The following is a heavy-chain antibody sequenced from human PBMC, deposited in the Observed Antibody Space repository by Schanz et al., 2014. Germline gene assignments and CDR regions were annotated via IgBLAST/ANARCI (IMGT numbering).Heavy chain of an antibody. CDR3: AKGMGYCSGGTCYDYYYYGLDV. V-gene: IGHV3-11*05. CDR2: ISSSSSYI. J-gene: IGHJ6*02. D-gene: IGHD2-15*01. Sequence: QVQLVESGGGLVKPGGSLRLSCAASGFTFSDYYMSWIRQAPGKGLEWVSSISSSSSYIYYADSVEGRFTISRDNSRNTLYLQMNSLSADDTAVFYCAKGMGYCSGGTCYDYYYYGLDVWGQGTTVTVSS. CDR1: GFTFSDYY.